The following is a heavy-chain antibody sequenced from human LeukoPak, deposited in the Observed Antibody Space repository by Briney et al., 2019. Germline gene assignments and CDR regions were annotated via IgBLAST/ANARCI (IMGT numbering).Heavy chain of an antibody. CDR3: ARARQGGGTTKNWFDP. CDR1: GGTFSSYA. V-gene: IGHV1-69*05. J-gene: IGHJ5*02. Sequence: AASVKVSCKASGGTFSSYAISWVRQAPGQGLEWMGGIIPIFGTANYAQKFQGRVTITTDGSTSTAYMELSSLRSEDTAVYYCARARQGGGTTKNWFDPWGQGTLVTVSS. CDR2: IIPIFGTA. D-gene: IGHD1-7*01.